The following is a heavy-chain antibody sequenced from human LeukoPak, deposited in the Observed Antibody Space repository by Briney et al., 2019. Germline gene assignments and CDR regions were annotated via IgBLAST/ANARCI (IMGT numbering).Heavy chain of an antibody. CDR3: AKHDYGDYRVNWFDP. Sequence: GGSPRLSCAASGFTFSSYAMSWVRQAPGKGLEWVSAISGSGGSTYYADSVKGRFTISRDNSKNTLYLQMNSLRAEDTAVYYCAKHDYGDYRVNWFDPWGQGTLVTVSS. CDR2: ISGSGGST. V-gene: IGHV3-23*01. D-gene: IGHD4-17*01. CDR1: GFTFSSYA. J-gene: IGHJ5*02.